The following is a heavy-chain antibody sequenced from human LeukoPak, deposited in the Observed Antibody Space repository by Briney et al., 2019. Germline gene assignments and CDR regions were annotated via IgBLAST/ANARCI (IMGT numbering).Heavy chain of an antibody. D-gene: IGHD5-24*01. CDR3: ARDGMDGFIDF. Sequence: SGGSLRLSCAASGFTFSGYWLSWVRQAPGKGLEWVANIKIDGTKKYYVDSVKGRFTISRDNAKNSLYLQMNSLRVEDTAVYYCARDGMDGFIDFWGQGTLVTVSS. V-gene: IGHV3-7*01. J-gene: IGHJ4*02. CDR2: IKIDGTKK. CDR1: GFTFSGYW.